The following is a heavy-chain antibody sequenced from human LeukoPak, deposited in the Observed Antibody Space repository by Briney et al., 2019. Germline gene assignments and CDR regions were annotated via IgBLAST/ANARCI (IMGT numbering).Heavy chain of an antibody. J-gene: IGHJ5*02. Sequence: GGSLRLSCAASGFTFSDYYMSWIRQAPGKGLEWVSYISSSGSTIYYADSVKGRFTISRDNAKNSLYLQMNSLRAEDTAVYYCARDIRYSSSWYMEGGHNWFDPWGQGTLVTVSS. CDR1: GFTFSDYY. V-gene: IGHV3-11*01. D-gene: IGHD6-13*01. CDR2: ISSSGSTI. CDR3: ARDIRYSSSWYMEGGHNWFDP.